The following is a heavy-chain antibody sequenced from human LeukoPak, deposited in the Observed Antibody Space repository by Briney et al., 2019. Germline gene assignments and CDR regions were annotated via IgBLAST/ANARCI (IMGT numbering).Heavy chain of an antibody. V-gene: IGHV4-61*02. D-gene: IGHD5-18*01. CDR2: FYISGSP. CDR1: VGPISRGRYF. Sequence: SEPLSLPCTVSVGPISRGRYFWSWIWQPAAKVLLWIGCFYISGSPNYNPSPKSRVTISVDTSKNQFSLKLRSVTAADTAVYYCATTPQRGYSYGWGTDAFDIWGQGTMVTVSS. J-gene: IGHJ3*02. CDR3: ATTPQRGYSYGWGTDAFDI.